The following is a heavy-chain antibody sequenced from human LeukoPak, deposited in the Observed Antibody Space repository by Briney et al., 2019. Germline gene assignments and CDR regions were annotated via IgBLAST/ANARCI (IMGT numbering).Heavy chain of an antibody. Sequence: AGGSLRLSCAGSGFSISNYWMSWVRQAPGKGLEWVAVISYDGSNKYYADPVKGRFTISRDNAKNSLYLQMNSLRAEDTAVYYCARVAGLLWFGELLSWGQGTLVTVSS. J-gene: IGHJ5*02. D-gene: IGHD3-10*01. CDR3: ARVAGLLWFGELLS. V-gene: IGHV3-30-3*01. CDR1: GFSISNYW. CDR2: ISYDGSNK.